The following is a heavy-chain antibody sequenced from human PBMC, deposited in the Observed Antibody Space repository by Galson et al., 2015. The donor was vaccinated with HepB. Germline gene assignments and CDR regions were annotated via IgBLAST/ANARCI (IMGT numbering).Heavy chain of an antibody. V-gene: IGHV1-8*01. J-gene: IGHJ5*02. D-gene: IGHD3-22*01. Sequence: SVKVSCKASGYTFTNYDINWVRQAPGHGLEWMGWVNVDSGDTGYAQRFHGRVTMTRDTSIRTAYMEVSRLTSEDTAVYYCARGVVLITTDWFDPWGQGTLVTVSS. CDR3: ARGVVLITTDWFDP. CDR2: VNVDSGDT. CDR1: GYTFTNYD.